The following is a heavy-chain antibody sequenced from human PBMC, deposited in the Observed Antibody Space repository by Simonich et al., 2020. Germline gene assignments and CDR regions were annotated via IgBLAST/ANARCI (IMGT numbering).Heavy chain of an antibody. CDR1: GYTFTGYY. V-gene: IGHV1-2*02. CDR2: INPNSGGT. J-gene: IGHJ3*02. Sequence: QVQLVQSGAEVKKPGASVKVSCKASGYTFTGYYMHWVRQAPGQGLEGMGWINPNSGGTNNAQKFQGRVTRTRDTSISTAYMELSRLRSDDTAVYYCARVRFEAFDIWGQGTMVTVSS. CDR3: ARVRFEAFDI.